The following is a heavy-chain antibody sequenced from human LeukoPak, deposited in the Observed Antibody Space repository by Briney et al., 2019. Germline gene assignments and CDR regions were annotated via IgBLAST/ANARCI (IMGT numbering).Heavy chain of an antibody. CDR2: ISAYNGNT. V-gene: IGHV1-18*01. Sequence: ASVKVSCKASGYTFTSYGISWGRQAPGQGLEWMGWISAYNGNTNYAQKLQGRFTMTTDTSTSTAYMELRSLRSDDTAVYYCAREIPYIAAAGTGYYYYYYMDVWGKGTTVTISS. D-gene: IGHD6-13*01. J-gene: IGHJ6*03. CDR3: AREIPYIAAAGTGYYYYYYMDV. CDR1: GYTFTSYG.